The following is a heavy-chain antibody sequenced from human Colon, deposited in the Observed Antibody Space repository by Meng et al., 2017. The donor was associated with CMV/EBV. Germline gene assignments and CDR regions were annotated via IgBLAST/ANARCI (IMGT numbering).Heavy chain of an antibody. CDR2: IKQDGSEK. Sequence: GESLKISCAASGFTFSNYWMTWVRQAPGKGLEWVANIKQDGSEKYYADSVKGRFTISRDNAKNSLYLQMNSLRAEYTAVYYCARGILAIPGSDWGQGTLVTVSS. CDR3: ARGILAIPGSD. J-gene: IGHJ4*02. D-gene: IGHD3-3*02. V-gene: IGHV3-7*01. CDR1: GFTFSNYW.